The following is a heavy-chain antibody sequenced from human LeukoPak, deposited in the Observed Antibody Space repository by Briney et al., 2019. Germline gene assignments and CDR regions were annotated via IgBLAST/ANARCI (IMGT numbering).Heavy chain of an antibody. CDR1: GGSFSGYY. CDR3: ARGYYYGSGSYYSPYYYYYYYMDV. Sequence: SETLSLTCAVYGGSFSGYYWSWIRQPPGKGLEWIGEINHSGSTNYNLSLKSRVTISVDTSKNQFSLKLSSATAADTAVYYCARGYYYGSGSYYSPYYYYYYYMDVWGKGTTVTVSS. J-gene: IGHJ6*03. CDR2: INHSGST. D-gene: IGHD3-10*01. V-gene: IGHV4-34*01.